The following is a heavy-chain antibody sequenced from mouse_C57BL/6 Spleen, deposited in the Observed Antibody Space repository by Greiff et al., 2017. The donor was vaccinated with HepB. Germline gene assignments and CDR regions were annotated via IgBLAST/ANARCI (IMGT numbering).Heavy chain of an antibody. CDR1: GYAFSSSW. CDR2: IYPGDGDT. D-gene: IGHD1-1*01. Sequence: VQLQQSGPELVKPGASVKISCKASGYAFSSSWMNWVKQRPGKGLEWIGRIYPGDGDTNYNGKFKGKATLPADKSSSTAYMQLSSLTSEDSAVYFCALTTVVARWYVDVWGTGTTVTVSS. V-gene: IGHV1-82*01. J-gene: IGHJ1*03. CDR3: ALTTVVARWYVDV.